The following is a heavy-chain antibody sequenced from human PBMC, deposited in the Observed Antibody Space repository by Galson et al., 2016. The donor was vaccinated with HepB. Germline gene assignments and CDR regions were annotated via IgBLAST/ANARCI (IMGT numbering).Heavy chain of an antibody. D-gene: IGHD3-10*01. Sequence: QVQLQESGPGLVRPSETLSLTCAIFAGSFRDYYWSWIRQPPGKGLDWTGEINHTGSTHYHPPPQSRVTISVDTSKNQFSLRLSSVTAADTAVYYCVRYAGKDYGNGYFDDWGQGTLVTVSS. CDR1: AGSFRDYY. J-gene: IGHJ4*02. CDR2: INHTGST. V-gene: IGHV4-34*10. CDR3: VRYAGKDYGNGYFDD.